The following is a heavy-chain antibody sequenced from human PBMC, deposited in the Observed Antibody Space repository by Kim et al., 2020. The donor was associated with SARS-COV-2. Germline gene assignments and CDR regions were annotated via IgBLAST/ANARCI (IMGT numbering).Heavy chain of an antibody. CDR2: GNGNT. J-gene: IGHJ4*02. CDR3: LGGYYFDY. D-gene: IGHD2-15*01. V-gene: IGHV1-3*01. Sequence: GNGNTIYSPKFQGRVTFTPDTSASTAYMELSSLRSEDSAVYYCLGGYYFDYWGQGTLVTVSS.